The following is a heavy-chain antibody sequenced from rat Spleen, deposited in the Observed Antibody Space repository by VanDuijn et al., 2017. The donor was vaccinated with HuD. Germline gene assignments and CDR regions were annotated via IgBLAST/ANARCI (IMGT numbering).Heavy chain of an antibody. CDR1: GFTFSNYG. J-gene: IGHJ1*01. V-gene: IGHV5S14*01. D-gene: IGHD1-2*01. CDR3: ARLDLAAIGDFYWYFDF. Sequence: EVQLVESGGGLVQPGRSLKLSCAASGFTFSNYGMAWVRQTPTKGLEWVASISTGGGNTYYRDSVKGRFTISRDNAKNTQYLQMDSLRSEDTATYYCARLDLAAIGDFYWYFDFWGPGTMVTVSS. CDR2: ISTGGGNT.